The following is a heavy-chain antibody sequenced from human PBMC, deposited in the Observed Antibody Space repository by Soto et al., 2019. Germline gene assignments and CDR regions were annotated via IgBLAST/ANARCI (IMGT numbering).Heavy chain of an antibody. CDR2: ISGSGNTT. D-gene: IGHD3-9*01. CDR1: GFIFSNYV. Sequence: EVQLLESGGGLVQPGGSLRLSCIASGFIFSNYVMTWVRQAPGRGLEWVSTISGSGNTTYYTDSIKGHFTISRDNSKTTLYLQMRGLRPEDTAVYFCARKSRDIDFWGQGTLVTVSS. V-gene: IGHV3-23*01. CDR3: ARKSRDIDF. J-gene: IGHJ4*02.